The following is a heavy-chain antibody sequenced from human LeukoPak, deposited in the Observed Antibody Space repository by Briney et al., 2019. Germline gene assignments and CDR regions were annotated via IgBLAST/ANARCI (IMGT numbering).Heavy chain of an antibody. CDR1: GFSFSTSG. CDR2: IYYDGSIK. Sequence: GGSLRLSCAVSGFSFSTSGIHWIRQAPGKGLEWVAVIYYDGSIKYYANSVKGRFTILRDNAKNTVYLQMNSLGVEDTAVYYCARGATHFDSSGYFDTWGQGTLVTVSS. V-gene: IGHV3-33*01. J-gene: IGHJ5*02. CDR3: ARGATHFDSSGYFDT. D-gene: IGHD3-22*01.